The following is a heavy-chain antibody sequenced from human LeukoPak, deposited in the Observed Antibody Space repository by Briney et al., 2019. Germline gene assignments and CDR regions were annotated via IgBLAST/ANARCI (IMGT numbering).Heavy chain of an antibody. J-gene: IGHJ6*03. Sequence: ASVKVSCKASEGTFSSYAISWVRQAPGQGLEWMGRIIPIFGTANYAQKFQGRVTITADESTSTAYMELSSLRSEDTAVYYCARGPGVRFLEWLLSDYYMDVWGKGTTVTVSS. V-gene: IGHV1-69*13. D-gene: IGHD3-3*01. CDR3: ARGPGVRFLEWLLSDYYMDV. CDR1: EGTFSSYA. CDR2: IIPIFGTA.